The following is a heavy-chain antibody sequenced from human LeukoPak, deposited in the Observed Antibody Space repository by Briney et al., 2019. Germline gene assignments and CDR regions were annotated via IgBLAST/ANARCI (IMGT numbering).Heavy chain of an antibody. Sequence: ASVEVSCKASGYTFTSYGISWVRQAPGQGLEWMGWISAYNGNTNYAQKLQGRVTMTTDTSTSTAYMELRSLRSDDTAVYYCARVVIVSGYDFNGWAPYYYYYGMDVWGQGTTVTVSS. D-gene: IGHD5-12*01. CDR3: ARVVIVSGYDFNGWAPYYYYYGMDV. CDR1: GYTFTSYG. CDR2: ISAYNGNT. V-gene: IGHV1-18*01. J-gene: IGHJ6*02.